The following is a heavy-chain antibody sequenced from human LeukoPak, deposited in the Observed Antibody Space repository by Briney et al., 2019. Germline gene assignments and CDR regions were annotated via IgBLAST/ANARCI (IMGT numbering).Heavy chain of an antibody. V-gene: IGHV1-2*02. CDR2: INPNSGGT. CDR1: GYTFTGYY. Sequence: ASVKVSCKASGYTFTGYYMHWVRQAPGQGLEWMGWINPNSGGTNYAQKFQGRVTMTRDTSISTAYMELSSLRSEDTAVYYCATDMVGYCRGDRCYSEAYWGQGTLVSVP. J-gene: IGHJ4*02. CDR3: ATDMVGYCRGDRCYSEAY. D-gene: IGHD2-15*01.